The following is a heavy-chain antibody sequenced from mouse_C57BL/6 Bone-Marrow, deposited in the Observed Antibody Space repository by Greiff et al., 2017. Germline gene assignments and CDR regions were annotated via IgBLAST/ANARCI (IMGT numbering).Heavy chain of an antibody. Sequence: VQLQQSGAELARPGASVKLSCKASGYTFTSYGLSWVKQRTGQGLEWIGEIYPRSGNTYYNEKFKGKATLTADKSSSTAYMELRSLTSEDSAVYFCARGDYYGSSYWFAYWGQGTLVTVSA. J-gene: IGHJ3*01. CDR1: GYTFTSYG. V-gene: IGHV1-81*01. CDR3: ARGDYYGSSYWFAY. D-gene: IGHD1-1*01. CDR2: IYPRSGNT.